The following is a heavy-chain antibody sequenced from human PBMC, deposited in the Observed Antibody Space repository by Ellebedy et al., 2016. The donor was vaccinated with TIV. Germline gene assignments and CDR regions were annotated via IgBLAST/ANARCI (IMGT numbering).Heavy chain of an antibody. CDR1: GESFSGYY. J-gene: IGHJ5*02. CDR2: INHSGST. V-gene: IGHV4-34*01. D-gene: IGHD3-10*01. CDR3: ARVSLSRGWFDP. Sequence: MPSETLSLTCAVYGESFSGYYWSWIRQPPGKGLEWIGEINHSGSTNYNPSLKSRVTISVDTSKNQFSLKLSSVTAADTAVYYCARVSLSRGWFDPWGQGTLVTVSS.